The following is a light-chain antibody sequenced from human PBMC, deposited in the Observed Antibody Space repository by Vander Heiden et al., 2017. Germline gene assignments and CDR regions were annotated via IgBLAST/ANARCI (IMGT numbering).Light chain of an antibody. V-gene: IGKV3-11*01. CDR2: DAS. CDR1: QSVSSY. CDR3: HRRSNWGIT. J-gene: IGKJ5*01. Sequence: EIVLTQSPATLSLSPGERATLSCRASQSVSSYLAWYQQKPGQAPRLLIYDASNRATGIPARFSASGSGTDFTLTLSSLDPEDFAVYYCHRRSNWGITFGQGTPMEIK.